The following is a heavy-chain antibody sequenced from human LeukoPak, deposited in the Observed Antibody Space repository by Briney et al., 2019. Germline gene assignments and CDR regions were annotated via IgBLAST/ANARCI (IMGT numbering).Heavy chain of an antibody. CDR3: TRDLGVDTTMIFFDY. CDR1: GYTFTVFG. J-gene: IGHJ4*02. CDR2: ISAYNGNT. V-gene: IGHV1-18*01. D-gene: IGHD5-18*01. Sequence: GASVTVSCKASGYTFTVFGISWVRQAPGKGLEWMGWISAYNGNTNYAQKLQGRVTITTDTSTSTAYMEIRSLRSDDTAVYYCTRDLGVDTTMIFFDYWGQGSLVTVSS.